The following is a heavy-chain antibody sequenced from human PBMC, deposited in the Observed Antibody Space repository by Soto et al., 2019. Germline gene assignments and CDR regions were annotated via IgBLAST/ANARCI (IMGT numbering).Heavy chain of an antibody. CDR2: ISGSGGST. V-gene: IGHV3-23*01. D-gene: IGHD1-7*01. CDR1: GFTFGSYA. Sequence: EVQLLESGGGLVQPGGSLRLSCAASGFTFGSYAMTWVRQAPGKGLEGVSAISGSGGSTYYADSVKGRFTISRDNSKNTLYLQMNSLRAEDTAVYYCAKDVIPKLPRPGSIINWGQGTLVTVSS. J-gene: IGHJ4*02. CDR3: AKDVIPKLPRPGSIIN.